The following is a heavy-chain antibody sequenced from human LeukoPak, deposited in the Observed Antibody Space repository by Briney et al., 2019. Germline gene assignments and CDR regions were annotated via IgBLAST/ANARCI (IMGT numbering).Heavy chain of an antibody. CDR3: ARGGPDYGMDV. CDR2: IYYSGST. Sequence: SETLSLTCTVSGGSISSGDYYWSWIRQPPGKGLEWIGYIYYSGSTYYNPSLKSRVTISVDTSKNQFSPKLSSVTAADTAVYYCARGGPDYGMDVWGQGTTVTVSS. V-gene: IGHV4-30-4*01. D-gene: IGHD2-2*01. CDR1: GGSISSGDYY. J-gene: IGHJ6*02.